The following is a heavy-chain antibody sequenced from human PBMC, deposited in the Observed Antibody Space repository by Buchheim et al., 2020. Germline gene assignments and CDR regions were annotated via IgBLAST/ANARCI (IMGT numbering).Heavy chain of an antibody. Sequence: QVLLQESGPGLLKPSETLSLACTVSGDSLRGYYWNWIRQPPGKGLEWIGYISYGGTTQYNPTLKSRVSITLATSTDQFSLTMNTVTAADTAKYFCARGGQTAAAVDNWFDPWGQG. CDR1: GDSLRGYY. D-gene: IGHD1-14*01. CDR2: ISYGGTT. J-gene: IGHJ5*02. V-gene: IGHV4-59*01. CDR3: ARGGQTAAAVDNWFDP.